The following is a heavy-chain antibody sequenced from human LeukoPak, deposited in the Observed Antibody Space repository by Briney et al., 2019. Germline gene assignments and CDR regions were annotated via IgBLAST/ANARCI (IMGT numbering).Heavy chain of an antibody. CDR2: IYYSGST. CDR1: GGSTSSSSYY. J-gene: IGHJ4*02. D-gene: IGHD5-18*01. CDR3: ARDSVDPESTSLDY. Sequence: SETLSLTCTVSGGSTSSSSYYWGWIRQPPGKGLEWIGSIYYSGSTYYNPSLKSRVTISVDTSKNQFSLKLSSVTAADTAVYYCARDSVDPESTSLDYWGQGTLVTVSS. V-gene: IGHV4-39*07.